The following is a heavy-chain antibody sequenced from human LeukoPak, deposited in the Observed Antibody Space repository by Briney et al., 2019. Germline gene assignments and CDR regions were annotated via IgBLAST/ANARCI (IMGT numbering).Heavy chain of an antibody. D-gene: IGHD3-3*01. V-gene: IGHV4-39*07. CDR2: INHSGST. Sequence: SETLSLTCTVSGGSISGSSYYWGWIRQPPGKGLEWIGEINHSGSTNYNPSLKSRVTISVDTSKNQFSLKLSSVTAADTAVYYCARIGSRYYDFWSGYYSFDYWGQGTLVTVSS. J-gene: IGHJ4*02. CDR3: ARIGSRYYDFWSGYYSFDY. CDR1: GGSISGSSYY.